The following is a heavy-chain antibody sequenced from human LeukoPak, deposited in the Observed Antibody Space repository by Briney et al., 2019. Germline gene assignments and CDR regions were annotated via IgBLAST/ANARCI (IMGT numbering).Heavy chain of an antibody. J-gene: IGHJ4*02. Sequence: GGSLRLSCAASGFTYSSYEMNWVRQAPGKGLEWVSYISSSGSTIYYADSVKGRFTISGDNAKNSLYLQMNSLRAEDTAVYYCASGGSYYPCDYWGQGTLVTVSS. CDR2: ISSSGSTI. D-gene: IGHD3-10*01. CDR1: GFTYSSYE. V-gene: IGHV3-48*03. CDR3: ASGGSYYPCDY.